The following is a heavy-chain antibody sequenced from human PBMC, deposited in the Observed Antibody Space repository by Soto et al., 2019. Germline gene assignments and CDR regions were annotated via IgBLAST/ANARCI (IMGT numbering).Heavy chain of an antibody. CDR1: GDTISTGGYS. D-gene: IGHD7-27*01. CDR3: ARGWGRIFDY. CDR2: TYHSGNP. V-gene: IGHV4-30-2*01. J-gene: IGHJ4*02. Sequence: SETLSLTCGVSGDTISTGGYSWAWIRQPPGKGLEWIGETYHSGNPNYNPSLKSRVTISVDTSKNQFSLKLSSVTAADTAVYYCARGWGRIFDYWGQGTLVTVSS.